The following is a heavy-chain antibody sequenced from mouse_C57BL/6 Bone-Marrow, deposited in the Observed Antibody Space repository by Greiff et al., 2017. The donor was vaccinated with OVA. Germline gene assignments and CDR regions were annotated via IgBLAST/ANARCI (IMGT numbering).Heavy chain of an antibody. Sequence: QVQLQQSGAELVRPGASVTLSCKASGYTFTDYEVHWVKQTPVHGLEWIGAIDPETGGTAYNQKFKGKAILTADKSSSTAYMELRSLTSEDSAVYYCYIYYGNYEDAMDYWGQGTSVTVSS. V-gene: IGHV1-15*01. CDR2: IDPETGGT. J-gene: IGHJ4*01. D-gene: IGHD2-1*01. CDR1: GYTFTDYE. CDR3: YIYYGNYEDAMDY.